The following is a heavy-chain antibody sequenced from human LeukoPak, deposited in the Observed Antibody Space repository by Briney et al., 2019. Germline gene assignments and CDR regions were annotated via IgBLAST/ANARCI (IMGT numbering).Heavy chain of an antibody. CDR2: IRHREYGGTA. Sequence: GGSLRLSCAPSGFNFGVVAMDWIRQAPGKGLEWVGFIRHREYGGTAEYAASVNGRFAISRDDSKSIVYLQMNDLRTEDTGVYYCARERAGDVDYWGLGTLVTVSS. CDR3: ARERAGDVDY. V-gene: IGHV3-49*03. CDR1: GFNFGVVA. J-gene: IGHJ4*02.